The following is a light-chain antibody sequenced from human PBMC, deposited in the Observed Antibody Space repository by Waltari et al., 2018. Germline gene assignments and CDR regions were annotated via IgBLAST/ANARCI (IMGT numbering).Light chain of an antibody. Sequence: SYELTPPPSVSVSPGQTARITCSGDAFPKQYAYWYQQKPGQAPVLVIYKDSERPAGIPERFSGSSSGTTVTLTISGVQAEDEADYYCQSADSSGTYHVVFGGGTKLTVL. CDR3: QSADSSGTYHVV. CDR1: AFPKQY. CDR2: KDS. J-gene: IGLJ2*01. V-gene: IGLV3-25*03.